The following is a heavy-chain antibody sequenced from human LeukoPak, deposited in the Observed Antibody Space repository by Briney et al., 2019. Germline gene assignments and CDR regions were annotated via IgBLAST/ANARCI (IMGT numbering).Heavy chain of an antibody. CDR1: GFTFSNYA. CDR3: AKSGRGPEDYYYYMDV. CDR2: ISGTGTTT. D-gene: IGHD1-26*01. Sequence: QPGGSLRLSCAASGFTFSNYAMSWVRQAPGKGLEWVSTISGTGTTTFYADSVKGRFTISRDNSKNTLHLQMNRLRAEDTAVYYCAKSGRGPEDYYYYMDVWGKGTTVTVSS. V-gene: IGHV3-23*01. J-gene: IGHJ6*03.